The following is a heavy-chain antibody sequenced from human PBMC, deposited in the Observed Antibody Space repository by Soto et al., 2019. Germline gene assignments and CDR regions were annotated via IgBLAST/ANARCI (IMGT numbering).Heavy chain of an antibody. CDR2: VWYEGSNK. Sequence: PGGSLRLSCAASGFTFSNYGMHWVRQAPGRGLDWLAAVWYEGSNKYYADSVEGRFTISRDNAKNSLYLQMNSLRAEDTTVYYCARDQLYYNDISGRPLNAFDVWGQGTMVTVSS. V-gene: IGHV3-33*01. CDR1: GFTFSNYG. D-gene: IGHD3-22*01. CDR3: ARDQLYYNDISGRPLNAFDV. J-gene: IGHJ3*01.